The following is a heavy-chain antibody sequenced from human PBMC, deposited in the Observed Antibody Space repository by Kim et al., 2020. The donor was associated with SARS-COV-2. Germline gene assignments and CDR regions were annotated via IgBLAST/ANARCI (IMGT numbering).Heavy chain of an antibody. CDR1: GYTFTSYD. CDR2: MNPNSGNT. V-gene: IGHV1-8*01. Sequence: ASVKVSCKASGYTFTSYDINWVRQATGQGLEWMGWMNPNSGNTGYAQKFQGRVTMTRNTSISTAYMELSSLRSEDTAVYYCARRDLRGVAAAAWYNWFDPWGQGTLVTVSS. D-gene: IGHD6-13*01. J-gene: IGHJ5*02. CDR3: ARRDLRGVAAAAWYNWFDP.